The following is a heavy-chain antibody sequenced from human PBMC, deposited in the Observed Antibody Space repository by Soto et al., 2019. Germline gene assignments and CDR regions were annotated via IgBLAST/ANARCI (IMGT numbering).Heavy chain of an antibody. CDR1: GFTFSSYG. V-gene: IGHV3-30*18. CDR3: AKDHADYYDSSGYYYDWYFDL. Sequence: QVQLVESGGGVVQPGRSLRLSCAASGFTFSSYGMHWVRQAPGKGLEWVAVISYDGSNKYYADSVKGRFTISRDNSKNTLYLQMNSLRAEDTAVYYCAKDHADYYDSSGYYYDWYFDLWGRGTLVTVSS. CDR2: ISYDGSNK. D-gene: IGHD3-22*01. J-gene: IGHJ2*01.